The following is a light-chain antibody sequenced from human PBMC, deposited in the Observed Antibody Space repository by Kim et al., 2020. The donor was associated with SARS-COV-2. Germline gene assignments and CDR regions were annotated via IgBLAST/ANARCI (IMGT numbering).Light chain of an antibody. CDR2: GAS. V-gene: IGKV3D-15*01. CDR3: QQYDSWPRT. J-gene: IGKJ1*01. CDR1: QSVRIN. Sequence: VSPGERVTLSCRASQSVRINVAWYQQRAGQAPRLRIYGASTRTTDIPVRFSGSGSGTEFTLTISSLQSEDFAVYYCQQYDSWPRTFGQGTKVDIK.